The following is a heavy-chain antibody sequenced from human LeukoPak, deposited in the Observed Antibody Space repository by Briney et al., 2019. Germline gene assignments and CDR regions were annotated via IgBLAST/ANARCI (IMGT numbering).Heavy chain of an antibody. CDR2: IYTSGST. V-gene: IGHV4-4*07. Sequence: SETLSLTCTVSGGSISSYYWSCIRDPAEKRLEWIGRIYTSGSTNYNPSLKSRVTMSVDTSKNQFSLKLNSVTAADTAVYYCARDDILTGFPPFDIWGQGTMVTVSS. CDR3: ARDDILTGFPPFDI. D-gene: IGHD3-9*01. CDR1: GGSISSYY. J-gene: IGHJ3*02.